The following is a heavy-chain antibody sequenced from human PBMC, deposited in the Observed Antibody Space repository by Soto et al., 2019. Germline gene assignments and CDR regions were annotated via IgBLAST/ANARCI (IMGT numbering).Heavy chain of an antibody. CDR3: ARASPCSGGSCYYYYYGMDV. CDR2: IIPIFGTA. Sequence: ASVKVRCGASGGTFSSYASIWVRQAPGQGLEWMGGIIPIFGTANYAQKFQGRVTITADKSTSTAYMELSSLRSEDTAVYYCARASPCSGGSCYYYYYGMDVWGQGTTVTVSS. J-gene: IGHJ6*02. D-gene: IGHD2-15*01. CDR1: GGTFSSYA. V-gene: IGHV1-69*06.